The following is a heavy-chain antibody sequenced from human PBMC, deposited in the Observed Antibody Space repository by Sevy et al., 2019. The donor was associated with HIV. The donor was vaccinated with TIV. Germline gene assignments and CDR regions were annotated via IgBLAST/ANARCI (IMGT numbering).Heavy chain of an antibody. D-gene: IGHD6-13*01. J-gene: IGHJ4*02. Sequence: GGSLRLSCVASGFTFSDHYMEWVRQAPGKGLGWVGRTRNKADGYTTEYAASVKGRFTISRDDSKNSLYVQMNSLKTEDTAVYYCATHAGIAAAGRVFDYWGQGTLVTVSS. CDR2: TRNKADGYTT. V-gene: IGHV3-72*01. CDR1: GFTFSDHY. CDR3: ATHAGIAAAGRVFDY.